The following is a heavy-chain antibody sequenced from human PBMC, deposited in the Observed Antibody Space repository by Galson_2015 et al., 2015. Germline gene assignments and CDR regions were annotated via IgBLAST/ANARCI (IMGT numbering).Heavy chain of an antibody. Sequence: SLRLSCAASGFTFSSYCMHWVRQAPGKGLVWVSRIDRDGHISSYADSVQGRFTVSRDNAQNKLYMQMNSLRAEDTAVYFCVRELSAFQERYFDHWGQGILVTVSS. V-gene: IGHV3-74*01. CDR3: VRELSAFQERYFDH. D-gene: IGHD1-1*01. J-gene: IGHJ4*02. CDR2: IDRDGHIS. CDR1: GFTFSSYC.